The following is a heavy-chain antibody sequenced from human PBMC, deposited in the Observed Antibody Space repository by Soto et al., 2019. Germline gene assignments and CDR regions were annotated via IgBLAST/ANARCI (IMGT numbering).Heavy chain of an antibody. V-gene: IGHV3-23*01. Sequence: GGSLRLSCAASGFTFSSYAMSWVHQAPGKGLEWVSAISGSGGSTYYADSVKGRFTISRDNSKNTLYLQMNSLRAEDTAVYYCAKDPAPRITGKFDPWGQGTLVTVSS. CDR3: AKDPAPRITGKFDP. CDR1: GFTFSSYA. J-gene: IGHJ5*02. D-gene: IGHD1-20*01. CDR2: ISGSGGST.